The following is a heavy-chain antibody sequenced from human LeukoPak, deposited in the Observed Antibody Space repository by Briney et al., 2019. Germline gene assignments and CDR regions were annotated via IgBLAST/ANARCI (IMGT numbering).Heavy chain of an antibody. J-gene: IGHJ5*02. CDR3: ARDRLKASSSWNTNWFDP. Sequence: PSETLSLTCAAYGGSFSGYYLSWIRQPPGKGLEWIGYIYYSGSTYYNPALKSRVTISVDQSKNHFPLQLSSATAAHTAVYHCARDRLKASSSWNTNWFDPWGQGTLVTVSS. CDR1: GGSFSGYY. D-gene: IGHD6-13*01. CDR2: IYYSGST. V-gene: IGHV4-34*09.